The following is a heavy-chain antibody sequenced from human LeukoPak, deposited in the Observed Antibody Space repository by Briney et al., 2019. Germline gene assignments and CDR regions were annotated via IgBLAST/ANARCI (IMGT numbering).Heavy chain of an antibody. J-gene: IGHJ5*02. Sequence: GASVKVSCKASGGTFSSYAISWVRQAPGQGLEWMGGIIPIFGTANYAQKFQGRVTITADESTSTAYMELSSLRSEDTAVYYCARVAVYCSGGSCFYGNWFDPWGQGTLVTVSS. CDR3: ARVAVYCSGGSCFYGNWFDP. CDR1: GGTFSSYA. CDR2: IIPIFGTA. D-gene: IGHD2-15*01. V-gene: IGHV1-69*13.